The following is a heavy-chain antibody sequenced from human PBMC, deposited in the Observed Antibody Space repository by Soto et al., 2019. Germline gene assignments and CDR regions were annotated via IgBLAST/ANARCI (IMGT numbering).Heavy chain of an antibody. V-gene: IGHV3-23*01. Sequence: EVQLLESGGGLVQPGGSLRLSCAASGFTFSSYAMTWVRQAPGKGLEWVSGISSAGRTNYAESVKGRFTISRDNSKNTLYLQMNSLRDEDTAIYYCARGLRSVLDYWGQGTLVTVSS. J-gene: IGHJ4*02. CDR1: GFTFSSYA. D-gene: IGHD6-6*01. CDR3: ARGLRSVLDY. CDR2: ISSAGRT.